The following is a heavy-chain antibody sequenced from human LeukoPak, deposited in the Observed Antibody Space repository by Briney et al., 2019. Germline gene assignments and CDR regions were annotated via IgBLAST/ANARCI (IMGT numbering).Heavy chain of an antibody. CDR1: GFTFSSYS. V-gene: IGHV3-48*04. CDR3: TTLGYHLDS. Sequence: PGGSLRLSCAASGFTFSSYSMNWVRQAPGKGLEWVSYIGGSDTTTYYADSVKGRFTISRDNARNSLYLQMNSLRAEDTALYYCTTLGYHLDSWGQGTLVTVSS. J-gene: IGHJ4*02. D-gene: IGHD3-22*01. CDR2: IGGSDTTT.